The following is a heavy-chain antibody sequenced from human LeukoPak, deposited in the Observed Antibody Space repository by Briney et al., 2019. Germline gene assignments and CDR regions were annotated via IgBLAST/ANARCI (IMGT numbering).Heavy chain of an antibody. CDR2: VNSDGSST. J-gene: IGHJ6*02. V-gene: IGHV3-74*01. CDR3: ARGRYYGMDV. CDR1: GFTLTSYW. Sequence: PGGSLRLSCAASGFTLTSYWMHWVRQAQGKGLVWVSRVNSDGSSTTYADSVKGRFTISRDNAKNTLYLQMNSLRAEDTAVYYCARGRYYGMDVWGQGTTVTVSS.